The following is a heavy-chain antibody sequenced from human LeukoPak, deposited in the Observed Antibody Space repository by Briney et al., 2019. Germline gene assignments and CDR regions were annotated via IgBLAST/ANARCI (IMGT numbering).Heavy chain of an antibody. CDR2: INPSGGST. J-gene: IGHJ4*02. V-gene: IGHV1-46*01. CDR1: GYTFTSYY. Sequence: ASVKVSCKASGYTFTSYYMHWVRQAPGQGLEWMGIINPSGGSTSYAQKFQGRVTMTRDMSTSTVYMELSSLRSEDTAVYYCARWEGTSYYDSSGFMVYWGQGTLVTVSS. D-gene: IGHD3-22*01. CDR3: ARWEGTSYYDSSGFMVY.